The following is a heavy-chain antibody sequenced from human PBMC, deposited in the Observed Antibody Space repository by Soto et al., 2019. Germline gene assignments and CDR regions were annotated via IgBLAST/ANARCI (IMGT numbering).Heavy chain of an antibody. CDR3: ARGEGIAVALSKYYFDY. CDR2: INHSGST. V-gene: IGHV4-34*01. Sequence: SETLSLTCAVYGGSFSGYYWSWIRQPPGKGLEWIGEINHSGSTNYNPSLKSRVTISVDTSKNQFSLKLSSVTAADTAVYYCARGEGIAVALSKYYFDYWGQGTLVTVSS. J-gene: IGHJ4*02. CDR1: GGSFSGYY. D-gene: IGHD6-19*01.